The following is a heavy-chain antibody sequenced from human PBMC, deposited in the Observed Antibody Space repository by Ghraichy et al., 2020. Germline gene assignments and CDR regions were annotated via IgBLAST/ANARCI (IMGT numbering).Heavy chain of an antibody. CDR3: AKADTYYLPFDY. J-gene: IGHJ4*02. V-gene: IGHV3-23*01. Sequence: GESLNISCAASGFTFSSYAMSWVRQAPGKGLELVSVISGSGGSTYYADSVKGRFTLSRDNSTNTLYLQMNSLRAEDTAVYYCAKADTYYLPFDYWGQGTLVTVSS. D-gene: IGHD5-18*01. CDR1: GFTFSSYA. CDR2: ISGSGGST.